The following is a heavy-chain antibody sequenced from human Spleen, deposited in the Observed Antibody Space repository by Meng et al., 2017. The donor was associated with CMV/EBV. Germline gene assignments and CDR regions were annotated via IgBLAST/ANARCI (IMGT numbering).Heavy chain of an antibody. CDR2: ISSSGRYI. Sequence: GESLKISCAASGFTFSDYRMNWVRQAPGKGLEWVSSISSSGRYIFYADSAKGRFTISRDNAKNSLYLQMNSLRAEDTALYYCARYCSSMSCYYYYYYGMDVWGQGTTVTVSS. CDR3: ARYCSSMSCYYYYYYGMDV. V-gene: IGHV3-21*01. CDR1: GFTFSDYR. J-gene: IGHJ6*02. D-gene: IGHD2-2*01.